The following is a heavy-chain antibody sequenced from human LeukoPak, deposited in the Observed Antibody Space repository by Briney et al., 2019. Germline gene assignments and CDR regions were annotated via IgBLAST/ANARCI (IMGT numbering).Heavy chain of an antibody. CDR1: GFTFSSYA. Sequence: GGSLRLSCAASGFTFSSYAMNRVRQAPGKGLEWVSVISYTGGSTYYADSVKGRFTISRDNSKNTLYLEMNNLRAEDTAVYYCGKGTVAGTWGNNWFDPWGQGTLVTVSS. CDR2: ISYTGGST. CDR3: GKGTVAGTWGNNWFDP. J-gene: IGHJ5*02. V-gene: IGHV3-23*01. D-gene: IGHD3-16*01.